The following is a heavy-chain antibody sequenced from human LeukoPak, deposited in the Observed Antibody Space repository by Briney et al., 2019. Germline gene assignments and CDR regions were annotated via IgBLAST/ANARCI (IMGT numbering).Heavy chain of an antibody. V-gene: IGHV3-7*01. CDR2: IKEDGSEK. CDR1: GSTFSNFW. Sequence: GGSLRLSCAASGSTFSNFWMNWVRQAPGKGLEWVANIKEDGSEKYYVDSVKGRFTISRDNAKKFVYLQMSSLRAEDTSVYYCARGRGSSLHDSWGQGTLVTVSS. D-gene: IGHD3-16*01. J-gene: IGHJ4*02. CDR3: ARGRGSSLHDS.